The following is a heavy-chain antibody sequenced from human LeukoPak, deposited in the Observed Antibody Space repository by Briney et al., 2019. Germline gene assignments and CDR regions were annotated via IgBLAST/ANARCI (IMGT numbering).Heavy chain of an antibody. CDR3: ARGLGAVVPAGIFSSWFDP. CDR2: INYSGST. J-gene: IGHJ5*02. Sequence: SETLSLNCAVYGGSFSGFYWSWIRQPPGKGLEWIGEINYSGSTNYNPSLKSRVTISADTSKNQFSLELRSVTAGDTAVYYSARGLGAVVPAGIFSSWFDPWGQGKLVTVSA. D-gene: IGHD2-2*01. CDR1: GGSFSGFY. V-gene: IGHV4-34*01.